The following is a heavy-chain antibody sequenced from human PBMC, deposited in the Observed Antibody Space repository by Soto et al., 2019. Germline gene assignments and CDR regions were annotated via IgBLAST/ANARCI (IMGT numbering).Heavy chain of an antibody. V-gene: IGHV4-4*02. J-gene: IGHJ4*02. Sequence: QVQLQESGPGLVKPSGTLSLTCAVSGGSISSSNWWSWVRQPPGKGLEWIGEIYHSGSTNYNPSLKSRVTISVDTSKNQFSLKLSSVTAADTAVYYCARDSVAVAGNFDYWGQGTLVTVSS. CDR1: GGSISSSNW. D-gene: IGHD6-19*01. CDR3: ARDSVAVAGNFDY. CDR2: IYHSGST.